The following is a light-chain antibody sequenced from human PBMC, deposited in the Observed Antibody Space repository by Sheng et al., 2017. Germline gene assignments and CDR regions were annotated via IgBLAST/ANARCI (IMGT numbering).Light chain of an antibody. V-gene: IGKV1-5*03. CDR1: QSISNW. CDR3: QQYNSYPYT. Sequence: DIQMTQSPSTLSASVGDRVTITCRASQSISNWLAWYHQKPGKVPKVLIYKASNLESGVPSRFSGSGSGTEFTLTISSLQPDDFATYYCQQYNSYPYTFGQGTKLEV. J-gene: IGKJ2*01. CDR2: KAS.